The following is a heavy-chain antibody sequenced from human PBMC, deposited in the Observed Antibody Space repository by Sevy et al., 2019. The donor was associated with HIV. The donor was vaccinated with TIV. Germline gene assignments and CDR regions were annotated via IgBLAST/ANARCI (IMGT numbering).Heavy chain of an antibody. CDR3: AKDRSTQEFDY. CDR2: IGGSGGST. J-gene: IGHJ4*02. D-gene: IGHD4-17*01. CDR1: GFTFSNYA. V-gene: IGHV3-23*01. Sequence: GGSLRLSCAASGFTFSNYAMSWVRQAPGKGLEWVSGIGGSGGSTYYADSVKGRFTISRDNSKNTLYLQMNSLRAEDTAVYYCAKDRSTQEFDYWGQGTLVTVSS.